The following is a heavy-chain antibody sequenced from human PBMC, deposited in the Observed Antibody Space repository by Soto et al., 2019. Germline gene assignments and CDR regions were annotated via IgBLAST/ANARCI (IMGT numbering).Heavy chain of an antibody. J-gene: IGHJ4*02. CDR3: ARFFGSGSDY. CDR1: GFTFSTDS. CDR2: ISTSGATR. D-gene: IGHD6-19*01. V-gene: IGHV3-48*02. Sequence: EVQLVESGGGLVQPGGSLRLSCVASGFTFSTDSMNWVREAPGKGLEWVAHISTSGATRYYADSVKGRFTISRDNAKTSLYLQMDSLRNEDTAVYYCARFFGSGSDYWGQGTLVTVSS.